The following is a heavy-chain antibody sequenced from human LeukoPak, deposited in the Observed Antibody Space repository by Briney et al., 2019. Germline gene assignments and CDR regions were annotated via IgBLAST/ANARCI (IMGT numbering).Heavy chain of an antibody. Sequence: ASVKVSCKASGYTFTGYYMHWVRQAPGQGLEWMGWINPNSGGTNYAQKFQGRVTMTRDMSTTTVYMELSSLRSEDTAVYYCARRKDFAVAGLNYWGQGTLLTVSS. CDR3: ARRKDFAVAGLNY. CDR1: GYTFTGYY. V-gene: IGHV1-2*02. CDR2: INPNSGGT. J-gene: IGHJ4*02. D-gene: IGHD6-19*01.